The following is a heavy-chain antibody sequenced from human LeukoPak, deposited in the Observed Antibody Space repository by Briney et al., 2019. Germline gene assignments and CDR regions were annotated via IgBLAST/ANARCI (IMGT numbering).Heavy chain of an antibody. CDR2: IKCKGDGETT. CDR3: ATGMAGL. V-gene: IGHV3-15*01. J-gene: IGHJ4*02. CDR1: GFAFTNAW. Sequence: PGGSLRLSCAASGFAFTNAWMSWVRQAPGKGLEWVGRIKCKGDGETTDYTGSVKGRFTISRDDSKTTLFLQMNSLKTDDTAVYYCATGMAGLWGQGIQVTVSS. D-gene: IGHD5-24*01.